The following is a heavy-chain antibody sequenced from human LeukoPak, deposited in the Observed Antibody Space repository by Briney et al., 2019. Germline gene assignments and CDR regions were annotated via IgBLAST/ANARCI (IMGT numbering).Heavy chain of an antibody. CDR1: GFTFSSYE. CDR2: ISSSGSAI. J-gene: IGHJ5*02. D-gene: IGHD6-19*01. CDR3: ATGYSSGWYETLDP. V-gene: IGHV3-48*03. Sequence: GGSLRLSCAASGFTFSSYEMNWVRQAPGNGLEWVSHISSSGSAIYYADSVKGRFTISRDNAKNSLYLQMNSLRAEDTAVYYCATGYSSGWYETLDPWGQGTLVTVSS.